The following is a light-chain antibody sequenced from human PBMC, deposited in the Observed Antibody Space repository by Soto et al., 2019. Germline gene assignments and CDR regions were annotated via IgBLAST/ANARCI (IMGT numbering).Light chain of an antibody. V-gene: IGKV1-39*01. Sequence: DIQITQSLSSLSASVGDRVTITCRASQDINRYVNWYQQKPGKAPELLIYLASNLQSGVPSRFGGSGSGTVFTLAITSLQPEDSATYYCQQGYGTPYTFGQGTK. CDR3: QQGYGTPYT. J-gene: IGKJ2*01. CDR1: QDINRY. CDR2: LAS.